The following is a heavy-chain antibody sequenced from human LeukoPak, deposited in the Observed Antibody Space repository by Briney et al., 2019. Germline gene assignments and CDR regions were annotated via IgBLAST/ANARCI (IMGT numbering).Heavy chain of an antibody. CDR1: GASVTSYY. D-gene: IGHD6-19*01. Sequence: SETLSLTCAVSGASVTSYYWSWIRQPPGKGLEWIGYIYYSGSTNYNPSLKSRVTMSVDTSKNEFSLKLSSVTTADTAVYYCATRRIAVAAPFDHWGQGTLVTVSS. V-gene: IGHV4-59*02. CDR2: IYYSGST. CDR3: ATRRIAVAAPFDH. J-gene: IGHJ4*02.